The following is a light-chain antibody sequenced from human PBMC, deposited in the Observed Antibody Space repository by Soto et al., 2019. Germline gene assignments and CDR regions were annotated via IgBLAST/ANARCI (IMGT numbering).Light chain of an antibody. Sequence: EIVLTQSPGTLSLSPGERATLSCRASQSVGSNYLAWYQQKPGQAPRSLIFGASSRATGIPDRFSGSGSGTDFTLTISRLETEDFAVYDCQQYGSSSWTFGQGTKVEIK. CDR1: QSVGSNY. CDR3: QQYGSSSWT. V-gene: IGKV3-20*01. CDR2: GAS. J-gene: IGKJ1*01.